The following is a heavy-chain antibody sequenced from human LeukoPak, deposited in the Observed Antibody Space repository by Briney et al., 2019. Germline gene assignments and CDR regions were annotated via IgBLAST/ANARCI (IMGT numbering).Heavy chain of an antibody. CDR3: AHSTGFYTAMVTQPFDY. V-gene: IGHV2-5*08. CDR2: IYWDDDK. J-gene: IGHJ4*02. Sequence: TLSLTCTVSGGSISSYYWSWIRQPPGKALEWLALIYWDDDKRYSPSLKSRLTITKDTSKNQVVLTMTNMDPVDTATYYCAHSTGFYTAMVTQPFDYWGQGTLVTVSS. D-gene: IGHD5-18*01. CDR1: GGSISSYYW.